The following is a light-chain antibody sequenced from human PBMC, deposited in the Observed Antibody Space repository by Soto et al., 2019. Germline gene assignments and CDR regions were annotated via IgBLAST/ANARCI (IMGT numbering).Light chain of an antibody. CDR1: QNIGSW. V-gene: IGKV1-5*03. CDR3: QQSYSTPLT. Sequence: IQMTQSPSTLSASVGDRVTITCRASQNIGSWLAWYQQKPGKAPKLLIYKASTLKSGVPSRFSGSGSGTDFTLTISSLQPEDFATYYCQQSYSTPLTFGGGTKVDIK. J-gene: IGKJ4*01. CDR2: KAS.